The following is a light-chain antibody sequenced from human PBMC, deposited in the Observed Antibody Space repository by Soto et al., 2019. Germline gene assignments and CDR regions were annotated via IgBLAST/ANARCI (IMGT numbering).Light chain of an antibody. CDR1: QSVGSSY. V-gene: IGKV3-20*01. CDR3: QQYGSSPPMYT. CDR2: GAS. J-gene: IGKJ2*01. Sequence: EIVLTQSPGTLSLSPGERATLSCRASQSVGSSYLAWYQQKPGQAPRLPIYGASSRATGIPDRFSGSGSGTDFTLTISRLEPEDFAVYYCQQYGSSPPMYTFGQGTKLEIK.